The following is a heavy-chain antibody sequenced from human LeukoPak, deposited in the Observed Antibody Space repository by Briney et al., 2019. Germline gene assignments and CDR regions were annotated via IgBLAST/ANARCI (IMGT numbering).Heavy chain of an antibody. D-gene: IGHD3-10*01. CDR1: GDSVSANSVT. V-gene: IGHV6-1*01. Sequence: SQTLSLTCVISGDSVSANSVTWHWIRQSPSRGLEWLGRTYYRSKWFYDFAPSVRSRITINADTSKNQFSLHLNSVTPEDTAVYYCARAGSGHYTHWGQGTLVTVSS. CDR2: TYYRSKWFY. J-gene: IGHJ4*02. CDR3: ARAGSGHYTH.